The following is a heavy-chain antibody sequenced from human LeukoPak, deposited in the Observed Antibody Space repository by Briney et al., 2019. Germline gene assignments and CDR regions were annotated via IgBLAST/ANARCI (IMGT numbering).Heavy chain of an antibody. CDR1: GFIFRNYA. Sequence: SGGSLRLSCAASGFIFRNYAMSWVRQAPGKGLVWVSALSDSGSRTHYADSVRGRFTISRDNSKNLLYLQMNSLRAEDTAIYYCAKEDGSGSGSSTFDYWGQGTLVTVSS. J-gene: IGHJ4*02. V-gene: IGHV3-23*01. D-gene: IGHD3-10*01. CDR3: AKEDGSGSGSSTFDY. CDR2: LSDSGSRT.